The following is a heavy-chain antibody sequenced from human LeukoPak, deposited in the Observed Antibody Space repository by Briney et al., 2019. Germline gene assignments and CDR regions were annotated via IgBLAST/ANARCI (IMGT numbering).Heavy chain of an antibody. CDR1: GYTFTSYG. CDR3: ARDWDQRSDCFDP. D-gene: IGHD1-26*01. Sequence: RASVKVSCKASGYTFTSYGISWVRQAPGQGLEWIGWISAYNGNTKYAQKLQGRVTMTTDTSTSTAYMELRSLRSDDTAVYYCARDWDQRSDCFDPWGQGTLVTVSS. CDR2: ISAYNGNT. J-gene: IGHJ5*02. V-gene: IGHV1-18*01.